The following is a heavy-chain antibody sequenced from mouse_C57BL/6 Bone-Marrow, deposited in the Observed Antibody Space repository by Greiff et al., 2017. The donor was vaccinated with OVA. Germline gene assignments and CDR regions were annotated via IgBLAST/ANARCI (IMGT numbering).Heavy chain of an antibody. CDR1: GYTFTSYW. CDR3: ARSDDYDEYAMDY. V-gene: IGHV1-53*01. J-gene: IGHJ4*01. Sequence: VQLQQSGTELVKPGASVKLSCKASGYTFTSYWMHWVKQRPGQGLEWIGNINPSNGGTNYNEKFKSKATLTVDKSSSTAYMQLSSLTSEDSAVYYCARSDDYDEYAMDYWGQGTSVTVSS. CDR2: INPSNGGT. D-gene: IGHD2-4*01.